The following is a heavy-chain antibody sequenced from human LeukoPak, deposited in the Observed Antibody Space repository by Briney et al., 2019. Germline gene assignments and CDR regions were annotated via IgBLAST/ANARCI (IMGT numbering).Heavy chain of an antibody. Sequence: PGGSLRLSCAASGFTFSSYSMNWVRQAPGKGREWVSFISSSSSIIYYADSVKGRFTISRDNAKNSLYLQMNSLRDEDTAVYYCARKVGYSIVSMDVWGQGTTVTVSS. CDR3: ARKVGYSIVSMDV. J-gene: IGHJ6*02. CDR2: ISSSSSII. D-gene: IGHD2/OR15-2a*01. CDR1: GFTFSSYS. V-gene: IGHV3-48*02.